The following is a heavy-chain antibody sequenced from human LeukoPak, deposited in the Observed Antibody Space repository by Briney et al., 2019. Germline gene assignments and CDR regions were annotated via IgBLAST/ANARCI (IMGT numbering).Heavy chain of an antibody. J-gene: IGHJ6*02. CDR3: ARDPSYYYYYYGMDV. CDR1: GFTFSSYA. CDR2: ISYDGSNK. Sequence: GGSLRLSCAASGFTFSSYAMHRVRQAPGKGLEWVAVISYDGSNKYYADSVKGRFTISRDNSKNTLYLQMNSLRAEDTAVYYCARDPSYYYYYYGMDVWGQGTTVTVSS. V-gene: IGHV3-30-3*01.